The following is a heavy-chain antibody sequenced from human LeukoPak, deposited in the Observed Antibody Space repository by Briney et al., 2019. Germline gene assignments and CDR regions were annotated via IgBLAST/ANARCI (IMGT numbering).Heavy chain of an antibody. CDR1: GFTFDDYA. J-gene: IGHJ4*02. D-gene: IGHD4-17*01. CDR2: ISWNSGSI. CDR3: AKGQNTVLEYYFDY. V-gene: IGHV3-9*01. Sequence: GRSLRLSRAASGFTFDDYAMHWVRQAPGKGLEWVSGISWNSGSIGYADSVKGRFTISRDNAKNSLYLQMNSLRAEDTALYYCAKGQNTVLEYYFDYWGQGTLVTVSS.